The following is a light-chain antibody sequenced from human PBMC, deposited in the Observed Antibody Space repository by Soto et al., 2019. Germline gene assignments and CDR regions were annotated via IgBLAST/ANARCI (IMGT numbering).Light chain of an antibody. CDR2: KAS. Sequence: DIQMTQSPSTLSGSVGDRVTITCRASRTISSWLAWYQQKPGKAPKLLIYKASTLKSGVQSRFSGSGSGTEFTLTIRSLQPDDFATYYCKHYNSYSEAFGQGTKVDIK. V-gene: IGKV1-5*03. CDR3: KHYNSYSEA. CDR1: RTISSW. J-gene: IGKJ1*01.